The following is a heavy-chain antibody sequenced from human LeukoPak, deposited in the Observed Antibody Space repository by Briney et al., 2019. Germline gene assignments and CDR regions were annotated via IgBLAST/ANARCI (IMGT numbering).Heavy chain of an antibody. V-gene: IGHV1-18*01. J-gene: IGHJ4*02. CDR1: GYTFTGHG. CDR3: ARDPSNTSGRYTYFDY. Sequence: ASVKVSCKPYGYTFTGHGISWVRQAPGQGLEWMGWISAFNGETHYAQNLQGRVTMTTDTSTSTAYMELRSLRSDDTAVYYCARDPSNTSGRYTYFDYWGQGTLVTVSS. D-gene: IGHD3-16*02. CDR2: ISAFNGET.